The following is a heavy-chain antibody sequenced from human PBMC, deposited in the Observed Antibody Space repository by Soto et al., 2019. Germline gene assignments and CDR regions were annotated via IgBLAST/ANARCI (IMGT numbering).Heavy chain of an antibody. CDR2: IIPIFGTA. V-gene: IGHV1-69*06. CDR3: ASRRSSSSPAGGYYXYYVMDD. D-gene: IGHD6-6*01. CDR1: GGTFSSDA. J-gene: IGHJ6*02. Sequence: SSVKVFGKASGGTFSSDAISWVRQAPGQGRGWRGGIIPIFGTANYAQKFQGRVTITADKSTSTAYMELSSLRYEDTAVYYCASRRSSSSPAGGYYXYYVMDDWGQGTTDTVSS.